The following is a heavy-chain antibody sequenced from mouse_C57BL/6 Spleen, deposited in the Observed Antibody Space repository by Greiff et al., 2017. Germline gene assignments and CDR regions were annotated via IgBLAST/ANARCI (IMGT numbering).Heavy chain of an antibody. CDR3: ARASYYVITPYYGV. D-gene: IGHD1-1*01. CDR1: GYAFSSSW. Sequence: QVQLQQSGPELVKPGASVKISCKASGYAFSSSWMNWVKQRPGKGLEWIGRIYPGDGDPNYNGKFKGKATLTADKSYSTAYMQLSSLTSEDSAVYYCARASYYVITPYYGVWGTGTTVTVYS. CDR2: IYPGDGDP. V-gene: IGHV1-82*01. J-gene: IGHJ1*03.